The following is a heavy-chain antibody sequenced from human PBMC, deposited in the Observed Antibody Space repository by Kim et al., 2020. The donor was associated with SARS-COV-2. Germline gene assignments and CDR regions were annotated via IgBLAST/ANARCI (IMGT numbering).Heavy chain of an antibody. Sequence: EKKFQGRVTMTRDTSTSTVYMELSSLRSEDTAVYYCARDNEYSSSSGCGYWGQGTLVTVSS. J-gene: IGHJ4*02. D-gene: IGHD6-6*01. CDR3: ARDNEYSSSSGCGY. V-gene: IGHV1-46*01.